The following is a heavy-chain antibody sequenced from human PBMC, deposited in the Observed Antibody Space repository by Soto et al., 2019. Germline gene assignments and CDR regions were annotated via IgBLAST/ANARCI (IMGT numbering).Heavy chain of an antibody. V-gene: IGHV1-24*01. D-gene: IGHD3-3*01. CDR3: ATARYYDFWSGYYTNYGMDV. CDR1: GYTLTELS. J-gene: IGHJ6*02. Sequence: QVQLVQSGAEVQKPGASVKVSCKVSGYTLTELSMHWVRQAPGKGLEWMGGFDPEDGETIYAQKFQGRVTMTEDTSTDTAYMELSSLRSEDTAVYYCATARYYDFWSGYYTNYGMDVWGQGTTVTVSS. CDR2: FDPEDGET.